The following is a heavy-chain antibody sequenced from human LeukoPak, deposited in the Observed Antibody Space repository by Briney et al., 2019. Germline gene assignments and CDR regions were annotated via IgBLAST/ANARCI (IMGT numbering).Heavy chain of an antibody. V-gene: IGHV4-59*08. CDR3: ARRLFYYDSSGSYIWYFDL. CDR1: GASISSYY. CDR2: IYYSGSA. Sequence: PSETLSLTCTVSGASISSYYWGWIRQPPGRGLEWIGYIYYSGSANPNPSLNSRVTMSVDTSNNLFSLKLTSVTAADTAVYYCARRLFYYDSSGSYIWYFDLWGRGSLVTVSS. J-gene: IGHJ2*01. D-gene: IGHD3-22*01.